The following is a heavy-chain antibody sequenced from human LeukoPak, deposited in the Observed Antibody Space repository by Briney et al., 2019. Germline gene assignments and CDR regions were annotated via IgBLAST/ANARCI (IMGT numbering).Heavy chain of an antibody. CDR1: GYTFTSNY. V-gene: IGHV1-46*01. D-gene: IGHD5-24*01. Sequence: ASVKVSCRAFGYTFTSNYMHWVRQAPGQGPEWMGVISPSGGSTTYAQKSQGRVTLTRDMSTSTDYLELSSLRSEDTAVYYCARDNSVRDEAWWFNPWGQGTLVTVSS. CDR2: ISPSGGST. CDR3: ARDNSVRDEAWWFNP. J-gene: IGHJ5*02.